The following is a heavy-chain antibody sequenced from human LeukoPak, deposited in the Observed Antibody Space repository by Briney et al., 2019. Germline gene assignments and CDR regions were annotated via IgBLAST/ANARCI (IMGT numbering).Heavy chain of an antibody. D-gene: IGHD3-16*01. CDR1: GFTVSGTQ. CDR2: MYTGGTT. CDR3: AKDEATSGGGLAS. J-gene: IGHJ4*02. Sequence: GGSLRLSCAASGFTVSGTQMSWVRQAPGKGLEWVSAMYTGGTTYYADSVKGRFTISRDNSRNTLFLHMSSLRADDTAVYYCAKDEATSGGGLASWGQGTLVTVSS. V-gene: IGHV3-53*01.